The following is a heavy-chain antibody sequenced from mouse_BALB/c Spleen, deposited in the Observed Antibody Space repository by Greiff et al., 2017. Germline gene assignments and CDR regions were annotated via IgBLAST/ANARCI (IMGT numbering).Heavy chain of an antibody. D-gene: IGHD2-1*01. Sequence: VQLQQSGPELVKPGASVKMSCKASGYTFTSYVMHWVKQKPGQGLEWIGYINPYNDGTKYNEKFKGKATLTSDKSSSTAYMELSSLTSEDSAVYYCAREGYGNYGFYAMDYWGQGTSVTVSS. CDR1: GYTFTSYV. CDR2: INPYNDGT. CDR3: AREGYGNYGFYAMDY. J-gene: IGHJ4*01. V-gene: IGHV1-14*01.